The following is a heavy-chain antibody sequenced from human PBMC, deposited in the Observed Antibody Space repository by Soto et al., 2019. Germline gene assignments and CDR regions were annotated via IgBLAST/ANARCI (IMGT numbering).Heavy chain of an antibody. CDR2: MNHNSGNT. CDR1: GYTFTSYD. Sequence: QVQLVQSGAEVKKPGASVKVSCKASGYTFTSYDINWVRQATGQGLEWMGWMNHNSGNTGYAQKFRGGVTMTRNTAISTAYMELSSLRSEDAAVYYCARERAGSASVDVWSLGTTVTVSS. J-gene: IGHJ6*02. V-gene: IGHV1-8*01. CDR3: ARERAGSASVDV. D-gene: IGHD6-19*01.